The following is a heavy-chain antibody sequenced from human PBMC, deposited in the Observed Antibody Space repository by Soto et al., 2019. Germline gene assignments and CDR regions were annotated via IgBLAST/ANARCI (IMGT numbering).Heavy chain of an antibody. J-gene: IGHJ6*02. CDR2: IVVGNGHT. D-gene: IGHD2-15*01. V-gene: IGHV1-58*01. CDR3: AGRYCSGGSCYNYYGMDV. Sequence: VSCKASGFTFGSSAVQWVRQAREQRLEWIGWIVVGNGHTNYAQKFQERVTITRDMSTGTAYMELSSLRSEDTAVYYCAGRYCSGGSCYNYYGMDVWGRGTTVTVSS. CDR1: GFTFGSSA.